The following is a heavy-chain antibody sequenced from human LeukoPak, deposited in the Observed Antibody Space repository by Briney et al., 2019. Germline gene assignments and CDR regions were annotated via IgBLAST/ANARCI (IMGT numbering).Heavy chain of an antibody. D-gene: IGHD4-11*01. CDR3: ASRNYYFDY. V-gene: IGHV3-23*01. CDR2: ISGSGVNT. Sequence: GGSLRLSCAASGFTFSSYVMTWVRQAPGRGLEWVSAISGSGVNTYYSDSVKGRFTISRDNSKNTLYPQMNGLRAEDTAVYYCASRNYYFDYWGQGTLVTVSS. CDR1: GFTFSSYV. J-gene: IGHJ4*02.